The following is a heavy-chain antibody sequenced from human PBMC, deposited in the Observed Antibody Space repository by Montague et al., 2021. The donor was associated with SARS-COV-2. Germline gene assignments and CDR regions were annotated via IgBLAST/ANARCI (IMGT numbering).Heavy chain of an antibody. V-gene: IGHV2-70*01. J-gene: IGHJ4*01. CDR3: ARIPNDSWYVSYFDY. CDR2: XXWXXXK. Sequence: PALVKPTQTLTLTCTLSGLPLSTSGLCVGWIRQPPGKALEWLAXXXWXXXKYXSPSLKTRLSISKDTSKNQVVLTMANMEPVDTATYYCARIPNDSWYVSYFDYWGHGILVTVSS. D-gene: IGHD6-13*01. CDR1: GLPLSTSGLC.